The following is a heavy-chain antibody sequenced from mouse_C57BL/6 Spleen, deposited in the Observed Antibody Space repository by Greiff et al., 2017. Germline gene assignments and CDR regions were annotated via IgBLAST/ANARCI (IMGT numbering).Heavy chain of an antibody. CDR2: IYPGDGDT. Sequence: QVHVKQSGPELVKPGASVKISCKASGYAFSSSWMNWVKQRPGQGLEWIGRIYPGDGDTNYNGKFKGKATLTADKSSSTAYMQLSSLTSEDSAVYYCARYYYGSPYAMDYWGQGTSGTGSS. D-gene: IGHD1-1*01. CDR1: GYAFSSSW. J-gene: IGHJ4*01. CDR3: ARYYYGSPYAMDY. V-gene: IGHV1-82*01.